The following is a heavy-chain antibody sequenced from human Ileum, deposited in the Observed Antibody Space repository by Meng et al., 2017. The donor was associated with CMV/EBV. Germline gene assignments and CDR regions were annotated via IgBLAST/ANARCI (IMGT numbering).Heavy chain of an antibody. Sequence: GGSLRLSCVASGFTFNNYIMSWVRQAPGKGLEGVSGISGSAVSTYFADSVRGRFTISRDNSKNTVYLQMSSLRAEDTAIYYCAKRGFCSGASCYNAYDIWGQGTLVTVSS. CDR1: GFTFNNYI. D-gene: IGHD2-2*02. J-gene: IGHJ3*02. CDR2: ISGSAVST. CDR3: AKRGFCSGASCYNAYDI. V-gene: IGHV3-23*01.